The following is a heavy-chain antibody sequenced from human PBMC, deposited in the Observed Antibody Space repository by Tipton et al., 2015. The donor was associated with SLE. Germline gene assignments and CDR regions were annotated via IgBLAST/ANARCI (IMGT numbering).Heavy chain of an antibody. D-gene: IGHD1-14*01. CDR2: IYTSGST. Sequence: PGLVKPSETLSLTCTVSGDSISSGLYYWSWIRQPAGKGLEWIGRIYTSGSTNYHTSLRSRVTVSLDTSKNQISLNLTSVTAADTALYFCARDQFATVGAFDLWGQGTMVTVSS. CDR3: ARDQFATVGAFDL. V-gene: IGHV4-61*02. CDR1: GDSISSGLYY. J-gene: IGHJ3*01.